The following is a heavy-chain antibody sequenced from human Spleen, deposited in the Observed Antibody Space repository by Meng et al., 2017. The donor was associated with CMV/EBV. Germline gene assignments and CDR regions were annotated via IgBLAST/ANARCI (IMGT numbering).Heavy chain of an antibody. D-gene: IGHD3-9*01. Sequence: GESLKISCGASGFTFNSSWMHWVRQAPGKGLVWVSRVNGDGSATSYADSVKGRFTSSRDNAKNTLYLQMNSLRAEDTAVYYCARNILTAYYTFDYWGQGTLVTVSS. CDR3: ARNILTAYYTFDY. V-gene: IGHV3-74*01. J-gene: IGHJ4*02. CDR2: VNGDGSAT. CDR1: GFTFNSSW.